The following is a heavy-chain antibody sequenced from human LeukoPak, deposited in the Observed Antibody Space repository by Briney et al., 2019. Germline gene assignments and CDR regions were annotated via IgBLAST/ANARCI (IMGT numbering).Heavy chain of an antibody. CDR2: MNPNSGNT. CDR3: ARKARGSWYSYVYFQH. J-gene: IGHJ1*01. CDR1: GYTFTSYD. V-gene: IGHV1-8*01. Sequence: GASVKVSCKASGYTFTSYDINWVRQATGQGLEWMGWMNPNSGNTGYAQKFQGRVTMTRNTSISTAYMELSSLRSEDTAVYYCARKARGSWYSYVYFQHWGQGTLVTVSS. D-gene: IGHD6-13*01.